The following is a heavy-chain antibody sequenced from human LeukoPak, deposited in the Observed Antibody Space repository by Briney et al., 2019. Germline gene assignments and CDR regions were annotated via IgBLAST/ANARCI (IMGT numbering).Heavy chain of an antibody. J-gene: IGHJ4*02. CDR3: APSFSNNWLVPY. D-gene: IGHD6-13*01. CDR2: ITSSSSYI. V-gene: IGHV3-21*01. Sequence: GGSLRLSCAASGFTFSSYSMNWVRQAPGKGLEWVSSITSSSSYIYYADTVNGRFTISRDNAKSSLYLQMNSLRAEDTAVYYCAPSFSNNWLVPYWGQGTLVTVSS. CDR1: GFTFSSYS.